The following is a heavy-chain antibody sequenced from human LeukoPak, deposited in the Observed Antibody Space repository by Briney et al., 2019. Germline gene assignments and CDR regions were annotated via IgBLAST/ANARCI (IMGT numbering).Heavy chain of an antibody. CDR3: AKGGTYCNVDCYGTKY. V-gene: IGHV3-21*01. CDR2: IANRKSLV. CDR1: GFTFSNYW. Sequence: GGSLRLSCAASGFTFSNYWMHWVRQAPGKGLEWVSAIANRKSLVWYADSVKGRFTISRDNIKNSVYLEMNSLRAEDTAVYYCAKGGTYCNVDCYGTKYWGQGTLVTVSS. J-gene: IGHJ4*02. D-gene: IGHD2-21*01.